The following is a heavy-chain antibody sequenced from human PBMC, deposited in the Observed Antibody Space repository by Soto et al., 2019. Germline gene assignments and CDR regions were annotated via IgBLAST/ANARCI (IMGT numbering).Heavy chain of an antibody. J-gene: IGHJ5*02. CDR3: ARSAGWYAIHA. CDR2: VFHTGTT. CDR1: GDSVSSPYY. Sequence: QVQLQESGPGLVKPSGTLSLTCAVSGDSVSSPYYWCWVRQPPGKGLEWIGEVFHTGTTSYNPSLRSRVTIPMDKSINQFSLDLSSVTAADTAVYYCARSAGWYAIHAWGPGTLV. D-gene: IGHD6-19*01. V-gene: IGHV4-4*02.